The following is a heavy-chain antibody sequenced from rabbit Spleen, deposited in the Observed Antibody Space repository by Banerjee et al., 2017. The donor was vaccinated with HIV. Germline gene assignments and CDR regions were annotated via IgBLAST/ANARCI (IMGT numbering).Heavy chain of an antibody. J-gene: IGHJ4*01. CDR1: GFSFSNGYY. D-gene: IGHD8-1*01. V-gene: IGHV1S45*01. CDR3: ARDAGSGHYIDAYFDL. Sequence: QEQLEESGGGLVKPGASLTLTCKASGFSFSNGYYMYWVRQAPGKGLEWIGCIGTGSGSTWYASWAKGRFTISKTSSTTVTLQMTSLTVADTATYFCARDAGSGHYIDAYFDLWGPGTLVTVS. CDR2: IGTGSGST.